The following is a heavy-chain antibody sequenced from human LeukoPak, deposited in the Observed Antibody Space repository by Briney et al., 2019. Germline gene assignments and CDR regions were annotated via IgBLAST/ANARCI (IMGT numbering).Heavy chain of an antibody. CDR3: ARGGVPAAMSWADY. V-gene: IGHV3-30*04. D-gene: IGHD2-2*01. CDR1: GLTFSSYA. Sequence: PGGSLRLSCAASGLTFSSYAMHWVRQAPGKGLEWVAVISYDGSNKYYADSVKGRFTISRDNSKNTLYLQMNSLRAEDTAVYYCARGGVPAAMSWADYWGQGTLVTVSS. J-gene: IGHJ4*02. CDR2: ISYDGSNK.